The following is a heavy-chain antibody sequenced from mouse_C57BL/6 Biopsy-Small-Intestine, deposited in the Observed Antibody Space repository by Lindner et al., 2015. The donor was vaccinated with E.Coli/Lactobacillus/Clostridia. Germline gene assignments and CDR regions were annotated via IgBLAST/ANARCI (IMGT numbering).Heavy chain of an antibody. CDR3: STDYYDGNYPFAY. CDR2: IDPENGDT. Sequence: VQLQESGAEFVRPGASVKLSCTGSGFNIKDDYMHWVKQRPEQGLEWIGWIDPENGDTEYVSKFQAKATITADTSSNTAYLQLNSLTSEDTAVYYCSTDYYDGNYPFAYWGPRDSGHCLC. D-gene: IGHD2-1*01. J-gene: IGHJ3*01. V-gene: IGHV14-4*01. CDR1: GFNIKDDY.